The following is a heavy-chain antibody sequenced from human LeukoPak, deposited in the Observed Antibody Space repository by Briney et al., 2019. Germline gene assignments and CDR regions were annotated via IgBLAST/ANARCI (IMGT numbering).Heavy chain of an antibody. CDR3: AREFGGDSSGYPEHLDY. Sequence: ASVKVSCKASGYTFTSYYMHWVRQAPGQGLEWMGIINPSGGSTSYAQKFQGRVTMTRDTSTSTVYMELSSLRSEDTAVYYCAREFGGDSSGYPEHLDYWGQGTLVTVSS. CDR1: GYTFTSYY. D-gene: IGHD3-22*01. CDR2: INPSGGST. V-gene: IGHV1-46*01. J-gene: IGHJ4*02.